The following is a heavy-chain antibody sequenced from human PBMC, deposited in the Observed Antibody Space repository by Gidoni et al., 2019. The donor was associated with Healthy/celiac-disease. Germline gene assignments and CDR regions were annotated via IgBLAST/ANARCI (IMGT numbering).Heavy chain of an antibody. D-gene: IGHD2-8*01. CDR3: ARDVDCTNGVCYGMDV. V-gene: IGHV3-21*01. Sequence: EVQLVETGGGLVKPGGSRRLSCAASGFTFSRYSINWVRQDPGKGLGWVSSISSSSSYIYHADSVKGRFTISRDNAKNSLYLQMNSLRAEDTAVYYCARDVDCTNGVCYGMDVWGQGTTVTVSS. J-gene: IGHJ6*02. CDR1: GFTFSRYS. CDR2: ISSSSSYI.